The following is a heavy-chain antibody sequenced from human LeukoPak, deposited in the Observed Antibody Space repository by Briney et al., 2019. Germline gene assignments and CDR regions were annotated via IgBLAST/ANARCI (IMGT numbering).Heavy chain of an antibody. CDR1: GYTFTSYD. Sequence: GASVKVSCKASGYTFTSYDINWVRQATGQGLEWMGWMNPNSGNTGYAQKFQGRVTMTRNTSISTAYMELSSLRSEDTAVYYCARAGFYGDCFHYYYGMDVWGQGTTVTVSS. CDR3: ARAGFYGDCFHYYYGMDV. CDR2: MNPNSGNT. V-gene: IGHV1-8*01. D-gene: IGHD4-17*01. J-gene: IGHJ6*02.